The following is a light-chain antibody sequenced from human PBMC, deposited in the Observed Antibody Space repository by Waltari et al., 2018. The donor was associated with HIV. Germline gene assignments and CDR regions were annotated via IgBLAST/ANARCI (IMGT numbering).Light chain of an antibody. CDR2: KAS. CDR3: QQYKDFPIT. Sequence: DIQMTQSPSTLSASVGDRVTITCRASQTSSRWLAWYQQKPGKAPKLLIYKASTLESGVPSRFSGSGSGTAFSLTISSLQPDDFATYYCQQYKDFPITFGGGTKVEI. V-gene: IGKV1-5*03. CDR1: QTSSRW. J-gene: IGKJ4*01.